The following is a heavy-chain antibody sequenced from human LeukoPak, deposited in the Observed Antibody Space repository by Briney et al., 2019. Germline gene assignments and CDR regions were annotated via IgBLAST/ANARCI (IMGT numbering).Heavy chain of an antibody. CDR2: IYHSGST. Sequence: PSETLSLTCAVSGGSISSSNWWSWVRQPPGKGLEWIGEIYHSGSTNYNPSLKSRVTISVDKSKNQFSLKLSSVTAADTAVYYCARVSVVRGEMYYFDYWGQGTLVTVSS. CDR3: ARVSVVRGEMYYFDY. D-gene: IGHD3-10*01. V-gene: IGHV4-4*02. J-gene: IGHJ4*02. CDR1: GGSISSSNW.